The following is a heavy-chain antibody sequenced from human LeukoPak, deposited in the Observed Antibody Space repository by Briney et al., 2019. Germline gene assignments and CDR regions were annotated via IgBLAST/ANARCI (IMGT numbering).Heavy chain of an antibody. J-gene: IGHJ4*02. V-gene: IGHV4-59*01. CDR2: IYYSGST. Sequence: SETLSLTCTVSGGSISSYYWSWIRQPPGKELEWIGYIYYSGSTNYNPSLKSRVTISVDTSKNQFSLKLSSVTAADTAVYYCAREGSYYRFDYWGQGTLVTVSS. CDR3: AREGSYYRFDY. D-gene: IGHD1-26*01. CDR1: GGSISSYY.